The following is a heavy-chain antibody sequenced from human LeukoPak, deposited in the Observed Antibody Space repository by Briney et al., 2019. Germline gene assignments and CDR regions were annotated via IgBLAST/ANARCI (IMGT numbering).Heavy chain of an antibody. CDR2: ISYDGSNK. D-gene: IGHD6-19*01. CDR1: GFTFSSYG. V-gene: IGHV3-30*18. Sequence: GGSLRLSCAASGFTFSSYGMHWVRQAPGKGLEWVAVISYDGSNKYYADSVKGRFTISRDNSKNTLYLQMSSLRAEDAAVYYCAKGPLIEVAGTTWDYWGQGTLVTVSS. CDR3: AKGPLIEVAGTTWDY. J-gene: IGHJ4*02.